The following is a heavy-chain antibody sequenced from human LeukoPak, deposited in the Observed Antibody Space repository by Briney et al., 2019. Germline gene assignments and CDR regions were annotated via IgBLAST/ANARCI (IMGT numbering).Heavy chain of an antibody. CDR3: ARAGYCSGGSCFDY. CDR2: ISSSSSYI. CDR1: GFTFSSYS. D-gene: IGHD2-15*01. V-gene: IGHV3-21*01. Sequence: KSGGSLRLSCAASGFTFSSYSMNWVRQAPGKGLEWVSSISSSSSYIYYADSVKGRFTISRDNAKNSLYLQMNSLRAEDTAVYYCARAGYCSGGSCFDYWGQGTLVTVSS. J-gene: IGHJ4*02.